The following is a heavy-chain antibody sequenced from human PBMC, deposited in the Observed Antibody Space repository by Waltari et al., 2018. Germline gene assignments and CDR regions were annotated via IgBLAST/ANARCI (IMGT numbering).Heavy chain of an antibody. V-gene: IGHV3-30*02. CDR3: AKKGKINPGYFDL. J-gene: IGHJ2*01. Sequence: QVQLVESGGGVVQPGGSLRLSCPASGFTFSSYGMHWVRQGPGKGLEWVAFIRYDGSNKYYADSVKGRFTISRDNSKNTLYLQMNSLRAEDTAVYYCAKKGKINPGYFDLWGRGTLVTVSS. CDR1: GFTFSSYG. CDR2: IRYDGSNK.